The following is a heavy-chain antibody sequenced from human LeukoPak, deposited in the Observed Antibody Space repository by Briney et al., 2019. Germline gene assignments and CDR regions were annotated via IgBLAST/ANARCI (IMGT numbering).Heavy chain of an antibody. Sequence: GESLKISCKGSGYSFTSYWIGWVRQMPGKGLEWMGIIYSSDSDTRYSPSFQGQVTISADKSISTAYLQWSSLKASDTAMYYCARLFQHPTVAGDYWGQGTLVTVSS. J-gene: IGHJ4*02. CDR3: ARLFQHPTVAGDY. D-gene: IGHD6-19*01. CDR2: IYSSDSDT. CDR1: GYSFTSYW. V-gene: IGHV5-51*01.